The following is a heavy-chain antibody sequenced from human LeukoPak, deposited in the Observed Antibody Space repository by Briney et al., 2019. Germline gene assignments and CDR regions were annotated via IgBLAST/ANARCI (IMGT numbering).Heavy chain of an antibody. CDR1: GFTFSSYG. J-gene: IGHJ5*02. Sequence: GGSLRLSWAASGFTFSSYGMHWVRQAPGKGLEWVAVMSYDGSKEYYADSVKGRFTISRDNYKNTLYLQMNSLRVEDTAVYSCLVWKHVFDRWGQGTLVTVSS. CDR2: MSYDGSKE. D-gene: IGHD5/OR15-5a*01. V-gene: IGHV3-30*03. CDR3: LVWKHVFDR.